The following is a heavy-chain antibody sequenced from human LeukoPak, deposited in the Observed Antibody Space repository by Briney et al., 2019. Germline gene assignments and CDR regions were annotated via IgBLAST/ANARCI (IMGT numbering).Heavy chain of an antibody. V-gene: IGHV5-51*01. CDR1: GYSFTSYW. Sequence: GESLKISCKGSGYSFTSYWIGWVRQMPGKGLEWMGIIYPGDSDTRHSPSFQGQVTISADKSISTAYLQWSSLKASDTAMYYCARRYYDILTGPGAFDIWGQGTMVTVSS. CDR2: IYPGDSDT. J-gene: IGHJ3*02. D-gene: IGHD3-9*01. CDR3: ARRYYDILTGPGAFDI.